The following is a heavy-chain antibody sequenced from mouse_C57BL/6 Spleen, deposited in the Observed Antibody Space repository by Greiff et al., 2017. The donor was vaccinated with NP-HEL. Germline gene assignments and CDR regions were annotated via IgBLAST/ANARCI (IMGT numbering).Heavy chain of an antibody. D-gene: IGHD1-1*01. CDR1: GYTFSSYW. J-gene: IGHJ2*01. V-gene: IGHV1-5*01. CDR3: TRGGFTTVVARNY. Sequence: EVQLQQSGPVLARPGASVKMSCKTSGYTFSSYWMHWVKQRPGQGLEWIGAIYPGNSDTSYNQKFKGKAKLTAVTSASTAYMELSSLTNEDSAVYYCTRGGFTTVVARNYWGQGTTLTVSS. CDR2: IYPGNSDT.